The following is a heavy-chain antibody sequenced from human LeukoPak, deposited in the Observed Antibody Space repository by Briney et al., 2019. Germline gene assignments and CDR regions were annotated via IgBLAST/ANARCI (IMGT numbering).Heavy chain of an antibody. J-gene: IGHJ4*02. CDR1: GGSITSTNY. Sequence: PSETLSLTCGVSGGSITSTNYWTWVRQPPGKGLEWIGEVNLQGSTNYNPSLMGRVAISVDTSKNQFSLRLSSVTAADTAVYYCARLSDGAFDYWGQGTLVTVPS. V-gene: IGHV4-4*02. CDR3: ARLSDGAFDY. CDR2: VNLQGST.